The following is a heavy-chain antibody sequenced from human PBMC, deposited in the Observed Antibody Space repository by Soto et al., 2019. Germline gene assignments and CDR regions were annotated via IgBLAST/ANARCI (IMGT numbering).Heavy chain of an antibody. CDR1: GFTFSSYA. D-gene: IGHD5-18*01. CDR2: ISGVGDST. V-gene: IGHV3-23*01. Sequence: PGGSLRLSCAASGFTFSSYAMSWVRQAPGKGLEWVSSISGVGDSTYYADSVKGRFTISRDNSKNTLYLQMNSLRAEDTAVYYCALGYSYAPFDPWGQGTLVTVSS. J-gene: IGHJ5*02. CDR3: ALGYSYAPFDP.